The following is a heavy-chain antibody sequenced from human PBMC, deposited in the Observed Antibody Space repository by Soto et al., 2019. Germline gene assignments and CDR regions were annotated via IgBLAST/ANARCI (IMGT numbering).Heavy chain of an antibody. V-gene: IGHV3-74*01. D-gene: IGHD5-18*01. CDR3: ARGANGYYYFDY. J-gene: IGHJ4*02. CDR2: ITRDGRST. Sequence: EVQLVESGGGLVQPGGSLRLSCAASGFSLSDYWLHWVRQAPGEGLVWLSRITRDGRSTNYADSVKGRFTISRDNAKNTLYLQVNSLRGEDTAVYYCARGANGYYYFDYWGQGTLVTVSS. CDR1: GFSLSDYW.